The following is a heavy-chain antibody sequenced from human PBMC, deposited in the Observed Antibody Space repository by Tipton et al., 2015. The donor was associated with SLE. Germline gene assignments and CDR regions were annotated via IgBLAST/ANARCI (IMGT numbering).Heavy chain of an antibody. CDR1: GGAISTYY. CDR2: IINRGST. CDR3: ARHGYAGYDFWDY. D-gene: IGHD3-3*01. V-gene: IGHV4-59*01. J-gene: IGHJ4*02. Sequence: TLSLTCTVSGGAISTYYWSWLRQSPGKGLEWIGFIINRGSTNYNPSLKSRVTISLDTSKNQFSLNVTSLTAADTAVYYCARHGYAGYDFWDYWGQGTLVTVSS.